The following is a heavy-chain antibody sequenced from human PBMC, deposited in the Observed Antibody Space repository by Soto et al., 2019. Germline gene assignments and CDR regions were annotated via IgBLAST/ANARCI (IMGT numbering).Heavy chain of an antibody. J-gene: IGHJ4*02. V-gene: IGHV3-74*01. D-gene: IGHD2-2*01. CDR1: GFTFSSYW. CDR2: INSDGSST. Sequence: GGSLRLSCAASGFTFSSYWMRWVRQAPGKGLVWVSRINSDGSSTIYADSVKGRFTISRDNAKNTLYLQMNSLRAEDTAVYYCARDRSSAAADYWGQGTLVTVS. CDR3: ARDRSSAAADY.